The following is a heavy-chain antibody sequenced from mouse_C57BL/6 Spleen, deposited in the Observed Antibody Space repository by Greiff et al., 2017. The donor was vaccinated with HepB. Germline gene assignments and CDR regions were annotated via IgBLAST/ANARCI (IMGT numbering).Heavy chain of an antibody. V-gene: IGHV1-42*01. Sequence: EVMLVESGPELVKPGASVKISCKASGYSFTGYYMNWVKQSPEKSLEWIGEINPSTGGTTYNQKFKAKATLTVDKSSSTAYMQLKSLTSEDSAVYYCARRAASYYAMDYWGQGTSVTVSS. CDR1: GYSFTGYY. CDR3: ARRAASYYAMDY. J-gene: IGHJ4*01. D-gene: IGHD6-1*01. CDR2: INPSTGGT.